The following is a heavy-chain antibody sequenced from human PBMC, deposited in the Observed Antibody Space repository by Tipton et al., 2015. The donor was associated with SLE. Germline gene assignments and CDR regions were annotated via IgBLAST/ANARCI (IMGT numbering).Heavy chain of an antibody. D-gene: IGHD6-19*01. J-gene: IGHJ2*01. V-gene: IGHV4-34*01. CDR3: ARDVSSGWYFDL. Sequence: TLSLTCAVYGGSFSGYYWSWIRQPPGKGLEWIGEINHSGSTYYTPSLRSRVTISEDTSKNQFSLKLSSVTAADTAVYYCARDVSSGWYFDLWGRGTLVTVSS. CDR2: INHSGST. CDR1: GGSFSGYY.